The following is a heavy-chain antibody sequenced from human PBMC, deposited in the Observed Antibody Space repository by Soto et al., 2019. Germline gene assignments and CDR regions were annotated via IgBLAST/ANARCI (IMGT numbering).Heavy chain of an antibody. V-gene: IGHV4-30-4*08. J-gene: IGHJ5*02. D-gene: IGHD3-3*01. CDR2: IYYSGST. CDR3: ARAPREYDFWSGYFTRENWFDP. Sequence: SETLSPTCTVSGFSLSSGYYYWRWIRQTPGKGLEWIGYIYYSGSTYYNPSLKSRVTISVDTSKNQFSLKLSSATAADTAVYYCARAPREYDFWSGYFTRENWFDPWGQGTLVTVSS. CDR1: GFSLSSGYYY.